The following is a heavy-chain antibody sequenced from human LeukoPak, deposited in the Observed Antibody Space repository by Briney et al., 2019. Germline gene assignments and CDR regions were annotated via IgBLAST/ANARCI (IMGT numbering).Heavy chain of an antibody. CDR2: ISWNSGSI. CDR1: GFTFSAYD. V-gene: IGHV3-9*01. J-gene: IGHJ1*01. Sequence: KSGGSLRLSCAASGFTFSAYDMHWVRQAPGKGLEWVSGISWNSGSIGYADSVKGRFTISRDNAKNSLYLQMNSLRAEDTALYYCAKDSTVTTPEYFQHWGQGTLVTVSS. CDR3: AKDSTVTTPEYFQH. D-gene: IGHD4-17*01.